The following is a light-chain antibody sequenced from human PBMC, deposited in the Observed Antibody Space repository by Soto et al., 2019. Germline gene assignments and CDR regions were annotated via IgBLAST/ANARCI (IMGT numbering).Light chain of an antibody. CDR1: QSVSSSY. CDR2: GAS. Sequence: EIVLTQSPGTLXXXXXXXXXXXXXXSQSVSSSYLAWYQQKSGQAPRLLIYGASNRATGIPDRFSGSGSGTDFTLTISRLEPEDFAVYYCQQYGRSSWTFGQGTKVDI. J-gene: IGKJ1*01. V-gene: IGKV3-20*01. CDR3: QQYGRSSWT.